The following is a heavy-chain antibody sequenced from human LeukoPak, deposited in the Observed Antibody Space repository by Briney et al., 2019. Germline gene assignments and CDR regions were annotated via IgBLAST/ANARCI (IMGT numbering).Heavy chain of an antibody. CDR2: ISSSSSYI. V-gene: IGHV3-21*01. CDR3: ARDRLHYVEYEKTFDY. Sequence: GGSLRLSCAASGFTFSSYSMNWVRQAPGKGLEGVSSISSSSSYIYYADSVKGRFTISRDNAKNSLYLQMNSLRAEDTAVYYCARDRLHYVEYEKTFDYWGHGTLVTVSS. CDR1: GFTFSSYS. J-gene: IGHJ4*01. D-gene: IGHD4-17*01.